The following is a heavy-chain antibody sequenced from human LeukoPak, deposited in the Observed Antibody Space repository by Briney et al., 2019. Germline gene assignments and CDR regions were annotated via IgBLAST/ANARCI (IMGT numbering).Heavy chain of an antibody. Sequence: SETLSLTCTVSGGSISSSSYYWGWIRQPPGKGLEWIGSIYYSGSTYYNPSLKSRVTISVDTSKNQFSLKLSSATAADTAVYYCARLYSSSSDYFDYWGQGTLVTVSS. J-gene: IGHJ4*02. CDR2: IYYSGST. V-gene: IGHV4-39*01. D-gene: IGHD6-6*01. CDR3: ARLYSSSSDYFDY. CDR1: GGSISSSSYY.